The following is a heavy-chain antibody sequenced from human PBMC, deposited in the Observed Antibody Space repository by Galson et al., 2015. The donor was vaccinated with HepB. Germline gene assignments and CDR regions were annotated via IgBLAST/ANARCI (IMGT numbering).Heavy chain of an antibody. D-gene: IGHD2-21*01. CDR3: VFPRGEDLKPLDY. CDR2: ISSSSTTI. V-gene: IGHV3-48*04. J-gene: IGHJ4*02. CDR1: TFIFSTYS. Sequence: SLRLSCAASTFIFSTYSMNWVRQAPGKGLEWVSYISSSSTTIYYADSVKGRFTISRDNAKNSLYLQMNSLRAEDTAVYYCVFPRGEDLKPLDYWGQGTLVTVSS.